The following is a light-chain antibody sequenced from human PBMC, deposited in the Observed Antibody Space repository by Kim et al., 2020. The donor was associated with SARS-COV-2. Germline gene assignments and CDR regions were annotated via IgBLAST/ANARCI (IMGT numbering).Light chain of an antibody. CDR3: QQYNKWPFT. CDR2: GTS. Sequence: EIVMSQSPATLSVSPGERATLSCRASQSVSNKLAWYQQKPGQAPRLLIHGTSTRATGIPGRFSGSGSGTDFTLTISSLQSEDFAVYYCQQYNKWPFTLGPGTKVDIK. V-gene: IGKV3-15*01. CDR1: QSVSNK. J-gene: IGKJ3*01.